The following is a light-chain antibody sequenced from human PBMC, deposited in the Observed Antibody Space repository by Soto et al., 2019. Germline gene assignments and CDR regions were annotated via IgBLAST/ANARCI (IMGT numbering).Light chain of an antibody. CDR1: QSVSSY. Sequence: EVVLTQSPATLSLSPGERATLSCRASQSVSSYLAWYQQKPGQAPRLLIYDASNRATGIPARFSGSGSGTDFTLTISSLEPEDFAVYYCQQRSNWPPVTFGQRRRLEI. CDR3: QQRSNWPPVT. CDR2: DAS. J-gene: IGKJ5*01. V-gene: IGKV3-11*01.